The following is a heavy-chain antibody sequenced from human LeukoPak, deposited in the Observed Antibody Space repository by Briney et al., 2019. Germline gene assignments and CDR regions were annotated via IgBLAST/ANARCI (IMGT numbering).Heavy chain of an antibody. CDR3: ARVGYDFWSGSEGGD. CDR1: GGSISSGGYS. Sequence: PSETLSLTCAVSGGSISSGGYSWSWIRQPPGKGLEWIGYIYHSGSTYYNPSLKSRVTISVDRSKNQFSLKLSSVTAADTAVYYCARVGYDFWSGSEGGDWGQGTLVTVSS. D-gene: IGHD3-3*01. J-gene: IGHJ4*02. CDR2: IYHSGST. V-gene: IGHV4-30-2*01.